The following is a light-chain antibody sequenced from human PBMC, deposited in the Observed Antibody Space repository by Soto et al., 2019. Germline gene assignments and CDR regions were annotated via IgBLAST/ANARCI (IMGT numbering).Light chain of an antibody. Sequence: EIVMTQSPATLSVSPGERATLSCRTSQSVSSNLAWYQQKPGQAPRLLIYGASTRATGVPARFSGRGSGTEFTLTISSLQSEDFAVYYCQQYNKWPMYTFGQGTKLEIK. CDR2: GAS. CDR1: QSVSSN. V-gene: IGKV3-15*01. J-gene: IGKJ2*01. CDR3: QQYNKWPMYT.